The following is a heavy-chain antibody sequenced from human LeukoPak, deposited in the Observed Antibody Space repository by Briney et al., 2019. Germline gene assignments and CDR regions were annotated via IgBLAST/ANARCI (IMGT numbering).Heavy chain of an antibody. V-gene: IGHV1-18*01. CDR2: ISTYNGAT. D-gene: IGHD4-17*01. J-gene: IGHJ1*01. CDR3: ARGGDYGDFYFQH. CDR1: GYTFIIHG. Sequence: ASVKVSCNTSGYTFIIHGISWVRQAPGRGLEWVGWISTYNGATQYPEKLQGRVTMTTDTSTNTVYMELRSLRSDDTAIYYCARGGDYGDFYFQHWGQGTLVTVSS.